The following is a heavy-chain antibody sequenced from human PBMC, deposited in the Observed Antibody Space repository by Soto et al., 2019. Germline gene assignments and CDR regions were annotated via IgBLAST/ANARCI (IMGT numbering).Heavy chain of an antibody. J-gene: IGHJ6*02. Sequence: QVQLVESGGGVVQPGRSLRLSCAASGFTFSSYGMHWVRQAPGKGLEWVAVISYDGSNKYYADSVKGRFTISRDNSKNTLYLPMNSLRAEDTAVYYCAKESPRGAAASYYYYGMDVWGQGTTVTVSS. CDR2: ISYDGSNK. V-gene: IGHV3-30*18. CDR1: GFTFSSYG. D-gene: IGHD6-13*01. CDR3: AKESPRGAAASYYYYGMDV.